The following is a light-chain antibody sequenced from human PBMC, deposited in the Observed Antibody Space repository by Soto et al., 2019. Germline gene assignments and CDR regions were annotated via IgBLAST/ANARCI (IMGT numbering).Light chain of an antibody. CDR3: QQLNSYPWK. Sequence: DIQLTQSPSFLSASVGERVTITCRASQGISSYLAWYQQKPGKAPKLLIYAASTLQSGVPSRFSGSGSGTEFPLTISSLQPEDFATYYCQQLNSYPWKFGQGTKVKIK. J-gene: IGKJ1*01. CDR1: QGISSY. CDR2: AAS. V-gene: IGKV1-9*01.